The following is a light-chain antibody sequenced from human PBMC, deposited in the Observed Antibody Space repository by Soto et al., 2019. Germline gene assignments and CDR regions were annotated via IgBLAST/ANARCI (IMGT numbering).Light chain of an antibody. CDR2: GNS. V-gene: IGLV1-40*01. J-gene: IGLJ7*01. CDR3: QSYDSSLSGFAV. Sequence: QPVLTQPPSVSGAPGQRVTISCTRSSSNIGAGYDVHWYQQLPGTAPKLLIYGNSNRPSGVPDRFSGSKSGTSASLAITGLQAEDEADYYCQSYDSSLSGFAVFGGGTQLTVL. CDR1: SSNIGAGYD.